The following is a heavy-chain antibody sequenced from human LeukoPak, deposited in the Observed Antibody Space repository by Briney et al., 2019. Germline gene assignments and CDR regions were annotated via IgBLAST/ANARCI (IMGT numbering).Heavy chain of an antibody. CDR3: ARGGTTVAGTFWFDP. J-gene: IGHJ5*02. D-gene: IGHD6-19*01. Sequence: SETLSLTCAVSGGSISCSNWWSWVRQPPGKGLEWIGEIYHTGSSNYNPSLKSRVTISVDKSKSQFSLKLSSVTAADTAVYYCARGGTTVAGTFWFDPWGQGTLVTVSS. V-gene: IGHV4-4*02. CDR1: GGSISCSNW. CDR2: IYHTGSS.